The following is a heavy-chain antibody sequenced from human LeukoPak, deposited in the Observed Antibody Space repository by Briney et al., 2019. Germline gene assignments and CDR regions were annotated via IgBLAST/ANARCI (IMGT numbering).Heavy chain of an antibody. Sequence: GGSLRLSCAASGFTFSSYAMSWVRQAPGKGLEWVANIKQDGSEKYYVDSVKGRFTISRDNAKNSLYLQMNSRRAEDTAVYYCARGGRLFDYWGQGTLVTVSS. CDR2: IKQDGSEK. V-gene: IGHV3-7*01. CDR1: GFTFSSYA. J-gene: IGHJ4*02. CDR3: ARGGRLFDY.